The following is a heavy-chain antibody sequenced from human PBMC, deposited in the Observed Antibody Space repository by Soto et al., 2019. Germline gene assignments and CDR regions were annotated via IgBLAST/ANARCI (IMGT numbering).Heavy chain of an antibody. J-gene: IGHJ4*02. V-gene: IGHV4-59*08. CDR2: IYYSGST. CDR1: GVSISSYY. Sequence: PSETLSLTCTVSGVSISSYYWIWIRQPPGKGLEWIGCIYYSGSTNYNPSLKSRVTISVDTSKNQFSLKLRFVTAADTAVYYCARPAEMSTIYEFDYWGQGTLVTVSS. D-gene: IGHD3-16*01. CDR3: ARPAEMSTIYEFDY.